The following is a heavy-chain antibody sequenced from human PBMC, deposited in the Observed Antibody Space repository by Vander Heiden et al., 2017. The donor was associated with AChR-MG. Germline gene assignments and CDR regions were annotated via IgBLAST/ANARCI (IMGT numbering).Heavy chain of an antibody. CDR1: GFSLSTSGMC. J-gene: IGHJ6*03. D-gene: IGHD6-13*01. CDR2: IDWDDDK. Sequence: QVTLRESGPALVKPTQTLTLTCTFSGFSLSTSGMCVSWIRQPPGKALEWLALIDWDDDKYYSTSLKTRLTISKDTSKNQVVLTMTNMDPVDTATYYCARMCSNWYYDYYNYMDVWGKGTTVTVTS. CDR3: ARMCSNWYYDYYNYMDV. V-gene: IGHV2-70*01.